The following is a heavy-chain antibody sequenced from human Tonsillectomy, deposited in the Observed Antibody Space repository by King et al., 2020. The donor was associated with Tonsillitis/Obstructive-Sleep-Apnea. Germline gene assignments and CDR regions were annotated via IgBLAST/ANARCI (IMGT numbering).Heavy chain of an antibody. J-gene: IGHJ3*02. CDR3: AREDGYCSGGSCYSKAFDI. CDR2: ISYDGGNK. Sequence: VQLVESGGGVVQPGRSLRLSCAASRFTFSSYAMHWVRQVPGKGLEWVAVISYDGGNKYYADSVKGRLTISRDNSKNTLDLQMNSLRAEETAVYYCAREDGYCSGGSCYSKAFDIWGQGTMVTVSS. V-gene: IGHV3-30*01. CDR1: RFTFSSYA. D-gene: IGHD2-15*01.